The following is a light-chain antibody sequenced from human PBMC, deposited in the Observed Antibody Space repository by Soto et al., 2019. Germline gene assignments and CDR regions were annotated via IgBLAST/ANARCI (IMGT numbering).Light chain of an antibody. CDR2: AAS. Sequence: DIQMTQSPSSLSASVGYRVTITCRASQSNSNYLNWYQQKPGKAPKLLIYAASSLQSGVPSRFSGSGSGTDFTLTISSLQPEDFATYYCQHSYSTPWTFGQGTKVEFK. CDR3: QHSYSTPWT. V-gene: IGKV1-39*01. CDR1: QSNSNY. J-gene: IGKJ1*01.